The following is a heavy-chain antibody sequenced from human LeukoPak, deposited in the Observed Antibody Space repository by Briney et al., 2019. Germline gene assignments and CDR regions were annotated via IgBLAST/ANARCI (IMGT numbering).Heavy chain of an antibody. Sequence: PSQTLSLTCTVSGGSISSGDYSWSWIRQPPGKGLEWIGYIYYSGSTYYNPSLKSRVTISVDTSKNQFSLKLSSVTAADTAVYYCARALSPVYFDYWGQGTLVTVSS. CDR1: GGSISSGDYS. CDR3: ARALSPVYFDY. J-gene: IGHJ4*02. CDR2: IYYSGST. V-gene: IGHV4-30-4*01.